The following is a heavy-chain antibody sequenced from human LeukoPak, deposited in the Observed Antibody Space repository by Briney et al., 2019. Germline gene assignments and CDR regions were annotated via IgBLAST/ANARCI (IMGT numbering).Heavy chain of an antibody. CDR3: ARQFTRRYCSGGKCYFVWDYYYSHMDV. CDR2: INHSGST. CDR1: GGSFSGYY. J-gene: IGHJ6*03. Sequence: MTSETLSLTCAVYGGSFSGYYWSWIRQPPGKGLEWIGEINHSGSTNYTPSLKSRVTISVDTSKNQFSLKLSSVTAADTAVYYCARQFTRRYCSGGKCYFVWDYYYSHMDVWGKGTTVTISS. V-gene: IGHV4-34*01. D-gene: IGHD2-15*01.